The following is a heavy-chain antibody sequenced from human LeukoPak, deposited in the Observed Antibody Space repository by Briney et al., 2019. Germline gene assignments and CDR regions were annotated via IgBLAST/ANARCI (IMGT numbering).Heavy chain of an antibody. J-gene: IGHJ4*02. Sequence: TGGSLRLSCATSGFIFSSYWMCWVRQAPGKGLEWVANIKSDGSEEYYGDSVKGRFTISRGNAKNSLYLQMNSPRVEDTAVYYCARGDLWLGHWGQGSLVTVSS. CDR1: GFIFSSYW. CDR3: ARGDLWLGH. D-gene: IGHD3-10*01. V-gene: IGHV3-7*01. CDR2: IKSDGSEE.